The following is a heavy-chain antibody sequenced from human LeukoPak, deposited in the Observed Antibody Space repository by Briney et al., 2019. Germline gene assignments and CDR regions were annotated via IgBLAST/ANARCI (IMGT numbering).Heavy chain of an antibody. CDR1: GGSISSHD. Sequence: SETLSLTCTVSGGSISSHDWGWIRQPPGKGLEWIGYIYDSGSTTYNPSLKSRVTIIVDTSKDQVSLKLSSVTAADTAVYYCARGRRGRYYDISRYNYFDYWGQGSLVSVSS. J-gene: IGHJ4*02. CDR3: ARGRRGRYYDISRYNYFDY. V-gene: IGHV4-59*11. CDR2: IYDSGST. D-gene: IGHD3-22*01.